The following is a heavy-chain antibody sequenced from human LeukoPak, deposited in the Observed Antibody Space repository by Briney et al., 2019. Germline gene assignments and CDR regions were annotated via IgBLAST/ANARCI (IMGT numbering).Heavy chain of an antibody. CDR1: YD. Sequence: YDINWVRQAPGQGLEWMGWMNPNSGNTGYAQKFQGRVTMTRNTSISTAYMELSSLRSEDTAVYYCARGGDEDYWGQGSLVTVSS. CDR3: ARGGDEDY. CDR2: MNPNSGNT. V-gene: IGHV1-8*01. J-gene: IGHJ4*02.